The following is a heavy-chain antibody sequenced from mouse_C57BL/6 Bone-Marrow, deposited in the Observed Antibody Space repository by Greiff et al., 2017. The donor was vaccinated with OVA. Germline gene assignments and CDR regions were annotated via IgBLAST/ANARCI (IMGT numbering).Heavy chain of an antibody. Sequence: QVQLQQSGPGLVQPSQSLSITCTVSGFSLTSYGVHWVRQPPGTGLEWLGVIWSGGSTDYNAAFISRLSISKDNSKSQVFFKMNSLQADDTAIYYCAKNRIYDGYYLYAMDYWGQGTSVTVSS. CDR1: GFSLTSYG. J-gene: IGHJ4*01. CDR3: AKNRIYDGYYLYAMDY. D-gene: IGHD2-3*01. CDR2: IWSGGST. V-gene: IGHV2-4*01.